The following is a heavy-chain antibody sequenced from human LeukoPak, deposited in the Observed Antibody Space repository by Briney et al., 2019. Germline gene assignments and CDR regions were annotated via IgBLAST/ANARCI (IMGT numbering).Heavy chain of an antibody. V-gene: IGHV4-61*02. CDR2: IYTSGST. CDR3: ARAIVVAPGAFDP. D-gene: IGHD2-2*01. CDR1: GGSISSGSYY. Sequence: SETLSLTCTVSGGSISSGSYYWSWIRQPAGKGLEWIGRIYTSGSTNYNPSLKSRVTISVDTSKNQFSLKLSSVTAADTAVYYCARAIVVAPGAFDPWGQGTLVTVSS. J-gene: IGHJ5*02.